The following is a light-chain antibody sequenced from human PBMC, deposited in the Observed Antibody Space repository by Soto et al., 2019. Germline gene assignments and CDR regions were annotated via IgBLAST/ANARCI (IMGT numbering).Light chain of an antibody. CDR1: SSDVGSFDS. CDR3: SSFTTSSTLV. CDR2: DVS. Sequence: QSALTQPASVSGSPGQPITISCTGTSSDVGSFDSVAWYQHNPGKAPKLMIYDVSNRPSGVSSRFSGSKSGNTASLSISGLQTEDAANYYCSSFTTSSTLVFGTGTKLTVL. V-gene: IGLV2-14*01. J-gene: IGLJ1*01.